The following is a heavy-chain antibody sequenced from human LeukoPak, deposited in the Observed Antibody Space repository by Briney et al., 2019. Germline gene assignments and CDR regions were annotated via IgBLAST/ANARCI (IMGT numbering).Heavy chain of an antibody. J-gene: IGHJ4*02. V-gene: IGHV4-31*03. CDR2: IYYSGST. CDR3: ASETIYGPGFDY. Sequence: SETLSLTCTVSGGSISSSYYYWGWIRQPPGKGLEWIGYIYYSGSTYYNPSLKSRVTISVDTSKNQFSLKLSSVTAADTAVYYCASETIYGPGFDYWGQGTLVTVSS. D-gene: IGHD3-10*01. CDR1: GGSISSSYYY.